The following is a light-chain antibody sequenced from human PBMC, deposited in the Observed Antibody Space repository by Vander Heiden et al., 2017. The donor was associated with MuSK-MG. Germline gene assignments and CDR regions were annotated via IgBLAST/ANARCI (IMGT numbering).Light chain of an antibody. CDR1: SSSVATNSY. J-gene: IGLJ3*02. Sequence: QTVVTQEPSLSVSPGGTVTLTCGLTSSSVATNSYPSCDQQTPGHAPLMFIYMTSTRSSGVPVRFAASVLGTTAAITITGAEADDEAHYYCLSDMGSGILVFGGGTKVTVL. V-gene: IGLV8-61*01. CDR2: MTS. CDR3: LSDMGSGILV.